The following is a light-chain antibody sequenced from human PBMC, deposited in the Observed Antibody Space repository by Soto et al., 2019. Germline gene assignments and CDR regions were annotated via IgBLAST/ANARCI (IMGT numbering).Light chain of an antibody. CDR2: GAS. V-gene: IGKV3-20*01. J-gene: IGKJ5*01. Sequence: EIVLTQSPGTLSLSPGERATLSCRASQSVDNSNLGWYQQKLGRAPRLLISGASTRATGIPDRFSGSGSETDFTLTIARLEPEDFAVYYCQQYGSSPRTFGQGTRLEIK. CDR3: QQYGSSPRT. CDR1: QSVDNSN.